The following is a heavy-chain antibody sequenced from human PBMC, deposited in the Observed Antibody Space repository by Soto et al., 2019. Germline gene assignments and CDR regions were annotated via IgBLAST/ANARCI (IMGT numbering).Heavy chain of an antibody. Sequence: PGESLKISCKGSGYSFTSYWIGWVRQMPGKGLEWMGIIYPGDSDTRHSPSFQGQVTISADKSISTAYLQWSSLKASDTAMYYCARQAAAGTVHYYYYGMDVWGQGTTVTVSS. V-gene: IGHV5-51*01. CDR3: ARQAAAGTVHYYYYGMDV. J-gene: IGHJ6*02. D-gene: IGHD6-13*01. CDR1: GYSFTSYW. CDR2: IYPGDSDT.